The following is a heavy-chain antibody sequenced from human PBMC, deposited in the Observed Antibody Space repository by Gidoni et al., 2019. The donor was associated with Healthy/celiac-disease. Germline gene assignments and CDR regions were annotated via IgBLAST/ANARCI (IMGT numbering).Heavy chain of an antibody. D-gene: IGHD5-18*01. J-gene: IGHJ4*02. CDR3: AREGGDTAMVTGVDY. CDR2: IWYDGSNK. Sequence: LGWVAVIWYDGSNKYYADSVKGRFTISRDNSKNTLYLQMNSLRAEDTAVYYFAREGGDTAMVTGVDYWGQGTLVTVSS. V-gene: IGHV3-33*01.